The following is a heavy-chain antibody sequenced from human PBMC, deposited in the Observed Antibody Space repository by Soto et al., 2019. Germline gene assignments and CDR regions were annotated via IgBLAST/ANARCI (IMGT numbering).Heavy chain of an antibody. V-gene: IGHV1-18*01. D-gene: IGHD3-10*01. J-gene: IGHJ4*02. Sequence: QVQLVQSGAEVKKPGASVKVSCKASGYTFTEYGISWVRQAPGQGLEWMGWITAYNGNTNYAQKFQGRVIMTTDTSTSTAYMEVRSLRSDATAVYSCAREPYGLGSYSGYWGQGTLVSVSS. CDR1: GYTFTEYG. CDR2: ITAYNGNT. CDR3: AREPYGLGSYSGY.